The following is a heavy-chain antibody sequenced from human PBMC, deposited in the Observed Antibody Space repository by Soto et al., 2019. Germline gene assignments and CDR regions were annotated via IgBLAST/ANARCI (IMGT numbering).Heavy chain of an antibody. Sequence: QDQLVQSGAEVKKPGASVTVSCKASGYSFTNYGITWVRQAPGQGLEWMGWISGFNVNTHYAQKLQGRVTMTTDASTSTAYMELRSLRSDDTAVYYCARDRGVAPPVAGNTHYYYYMDVWGKGTTVTVSS. CDR3: ARDRGVAPPVAGNTHYYYYMDV. J-gene: IGHJ6*03. V-gene: IGHV1-18*01. CDR2: ISGFNVNT. D-gene: IGHD6-19*01. CDR1: GYSFTNYG.